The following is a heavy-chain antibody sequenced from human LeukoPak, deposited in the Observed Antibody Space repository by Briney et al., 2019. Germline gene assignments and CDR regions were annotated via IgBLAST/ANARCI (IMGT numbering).Heavy chain of an antibody. CDR2: IRSKAYGGTT. CDR3: TRDPYYYDSSGHYYERCFDY. J-gene: IGHJ4*02. V-gene: IGHV3-49*04. Sequence: GGSLRLSCTASGFTFGDYAMSWVRQAPGKGLEWVGFIRSKAYGGTTEYATSVKGRFTISRDDSKSIAYLQMNSLKTEDTAVYYCTRDPYYYDSSGHYYERCFDYWGQGTLVTVSS. D-gene: IGHD3-22*01. CDR1: GFTFGDYA.